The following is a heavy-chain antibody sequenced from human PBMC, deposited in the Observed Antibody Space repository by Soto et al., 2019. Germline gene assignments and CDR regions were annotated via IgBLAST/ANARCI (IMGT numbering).Heavy chain of an antibody. Sequence: GGSLRLSCAASGFTFSSYSMNWVRQAPGKGLEWVSSISSSSSYIYYADSVKGRFTISRDNAKNSLYLQMNSLRAEDTAVYYCARELPLTGTTNNWFDPWGQGTLVTVSS. CDR3: ARELPLTGTTNNWFDP. D-gene: IGHD1-7*01. V-gene: IGHV3-21*01. J-gene: IGHJ5*02. CDR1: GFTFSSYS. CDR2: ISSSSSYI.